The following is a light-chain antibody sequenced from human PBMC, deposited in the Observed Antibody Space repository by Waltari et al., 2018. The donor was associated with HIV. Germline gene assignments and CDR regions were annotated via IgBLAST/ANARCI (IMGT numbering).Light chain of an antibody. Sequence: FLLAQPHSVSDSPGKTVTISCPQSSGSIPTTTVQWYQQRPGSAPTTVIFENDQRPSGVPARFSGSIDRSSNSASLIISGLQTEDEADYYCQSYDITNSNWVFGGGTKLTVL. J-gene: IGLJ3*02. V-gene: IGLV6-57*03. CDR1: SGSIPTTT. CDR3: QSYDITNSNWV. CDR2: END.